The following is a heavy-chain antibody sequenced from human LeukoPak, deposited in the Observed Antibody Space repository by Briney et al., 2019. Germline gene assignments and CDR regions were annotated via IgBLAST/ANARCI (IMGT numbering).Heavy chain of an antibody. V-gene: IGHV3-30-3*01. CDR1: GFTFSSYA. Sequence: GGSLRLSCAASGFTFSSYAMHWVRQAPGKGLGWVAVISYDGSNKYYADSVKGRFTISRDNSKNTLYLQMNSLRAEDTAVYYCARAYPYYYDSSGYTDAFDIWGQGTMVTVSS. CDR2: ISYDGSNK. J-gene: IGHJ3*02. CDR3: ARAYPYYYDSSGYTDAFDI. D-gene: IGHD3-22*01.